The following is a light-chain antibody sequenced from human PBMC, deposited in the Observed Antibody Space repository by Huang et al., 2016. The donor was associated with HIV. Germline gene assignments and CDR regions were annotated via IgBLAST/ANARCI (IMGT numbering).Light chain of an antibody. CDR3: QQTHSTLWT. Sequence: DIQMTQSPSSLSASVGDRVTITCRASQTITTYLNWYQQKPGKAPKLLIYSASSLQSWVPSRFSGSGSGTDFTLTISSLQPEDFATYYCQQTHSTLWTFGQGTKVEVK. J-gene: IGKJ1*01. V-gene: IGKV1-39*01. CDR1: QTITTY. CDR2: SAS.